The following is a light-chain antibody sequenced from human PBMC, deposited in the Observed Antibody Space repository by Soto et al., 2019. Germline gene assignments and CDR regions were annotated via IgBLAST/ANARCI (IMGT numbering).Light chain of an antibody. J-gene: IGKJ1*01. Sequence: DIQMTQSPSTLSASVGDRVTITCRASQIVSNVLAWFQQKPGRAPKLLIYAASTLQSGVPSRFSGSGSGTDFTLTISSLQPEDVATYYCQKYNSAPWTFGQGTKVDIK. CDR1: QIVSNV. V-gene: IGKV1-27*01. CDR3: QKYNSAPWT. CDR2: AAS.